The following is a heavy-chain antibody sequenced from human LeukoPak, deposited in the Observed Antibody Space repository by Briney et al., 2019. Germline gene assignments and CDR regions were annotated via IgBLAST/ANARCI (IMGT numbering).Heavy chain of an antibody. J-gene: IGHJ4*02. D-gene: IGHD3-22*01. CDR3: ARPSGYYHHYFDY. CDR2: IYYSGST. Sequence: LSETLSLTCTVSGGSISSSSYYWGWIRQPPGKGLEWIGSIYYSGSTYYNPSLKSRVTISVDTSKNQFSLKLSSVTAADTAVYYCARPSGYYHHYFDYWGQGTLVTVSS. CDR1: GGSISSSSYY. V-gene: IGHV4-39*01.